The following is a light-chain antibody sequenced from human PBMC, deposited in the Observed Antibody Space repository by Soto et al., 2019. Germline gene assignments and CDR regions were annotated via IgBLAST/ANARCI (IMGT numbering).Light chain of an antibody. V-gene: IGKV3D-15*01. CDR1: QSVSSN. Sequence: EIVMTQSPATLSVSPGERATLSCRASQSVSSNLAWYQQKPGQAPRLLIYGASTRATGIPARSSGSGSGTEFTLTISSLQSEDFAVYYCQQYNNWPPDTFGGGTKVDIK. J-gene: IGKJ4*01. CDR2: GAS. CDR3: QQYNNWPPDT.